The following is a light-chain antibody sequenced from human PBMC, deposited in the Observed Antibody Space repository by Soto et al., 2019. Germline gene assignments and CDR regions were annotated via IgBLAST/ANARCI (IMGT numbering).Light chain of an antibody. Sequence: DIQMTQSPSSLPASVGDRFTITCRASQSITTYLNWYQQTSGEAPKLLIYAAARLQTGVPSRFSGSGSGTDFTLTISSLQPEDFATYYCQQAYGAPPTFGQGTKVDIK. CDR1: QSITTY. CDR2: AAA. CDR3: QQAYGAPPT. J-gene: IGKJ1*01. V-gene: IGKV1-39*01.